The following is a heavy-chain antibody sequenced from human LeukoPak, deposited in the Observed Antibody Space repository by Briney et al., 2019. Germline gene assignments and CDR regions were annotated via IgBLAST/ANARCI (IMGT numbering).Heavy chain of an antibody. CDR2: IYYSGST. CDR3: ARDAAYLPRQP. CDR1: GGSISSSSYY. J-gene: IGHJ5*02. D-gene: IGHD2/OR15-2a*01. Sequence: SETLSLTCTVSGGSISSSSYYWGWIRQPPGKGLEWIGSIYYSGSTYYNPSLKSRVTISVDTSKNQFSLKLSSVTAADTAMYYCARDAAYLPRQPWGQGTLVTVSS. V-gene: IGHV4-39*07.